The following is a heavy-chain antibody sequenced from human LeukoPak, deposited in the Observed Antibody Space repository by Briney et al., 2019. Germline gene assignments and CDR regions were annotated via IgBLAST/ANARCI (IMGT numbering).Heavy chain of an antibody. CDR3: AKGIAAAGSIDY. J-gene: IGHJ4*02. CDR2: ISYDGSNK. Sequence: GGSLRLSCAASGFTFSSYGMHWVRQAPGKGLEWVAVISYDGSNKYYADSVKGRFTISRDNSKNTLYLQMNSLRAEDTAVYYCAKGIAAAGSIDYWGQGTLVTVSS. V-gene: IGHV3-30*18. CDR1: GFTFSSYG. D-gene: IGHD6-13*01.